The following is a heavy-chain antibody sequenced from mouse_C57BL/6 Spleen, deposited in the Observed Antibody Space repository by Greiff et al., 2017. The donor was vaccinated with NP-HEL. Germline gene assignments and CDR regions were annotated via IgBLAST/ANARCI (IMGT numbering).Heavy chain of an antibody. Sequence: VQLQQPGAELVKPGASVKLSCKASGYTFTSYWMQWVKQRPGQGLEWIGEIDPSDSYTNYNQKFKGKATLTVDTSPSTAYMQLSSLTSEDSAVYYCASLYYYGSSYGWYFDVWGTGTTVTVSS. D-gene: IGHD1-1*01. J-gene: IGHJ1*03. CDR1: GYTFTSYW. V-gene: IGHV1-50*01. CDR3: ASLYYYGSSYGWYFDV. CDR2: IDPSDSYT.